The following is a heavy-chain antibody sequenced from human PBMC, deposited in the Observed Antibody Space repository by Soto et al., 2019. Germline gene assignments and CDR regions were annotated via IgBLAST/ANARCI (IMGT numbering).Heavy chain of an antibody. V-gene: IGHV4-39*01. D-gene: IGHD3-9*01. J-gene: IGHJ6*02. Sequence: SETLSLTCTVSGGSISSSSYYWGWIRQPPGKGLEWIGSIYYSGSTYYNPSLKSRVTISVDTSKNQFSLKLSSVTAADTAVYYCARHGGYSDWSSKKGPYYYGMDVWGQGTTVTVSS. CDR3: ARHGGYSDWSSKKGPYYYGMDV. CDR1: GGSISSSSYY. CDR2: IYYSGST.